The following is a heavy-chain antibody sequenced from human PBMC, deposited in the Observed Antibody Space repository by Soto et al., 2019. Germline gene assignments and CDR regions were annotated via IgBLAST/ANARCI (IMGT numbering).Heavy chain of an antibody. D-gene: IGHD2-2*01. J-gene: IGHJ4*02. CDR3: AKLLRYCSSTSCYAPDY. CDR1: GFTFSSYA. V-gene: IGHV3-23*01. CDR2: ISGSGGST. Sequence: EVQLLESGGGLVQPGGSLRLSCAASGFTFSSYAMSWVRQAPGKGLEWVSVISGSGGSTYYADSVKGRFTISRDNSKNTLYLQMNSLRAEDTAVYYCAKLLRYCSSTSCYAPDYWGQGTLVTVSS.